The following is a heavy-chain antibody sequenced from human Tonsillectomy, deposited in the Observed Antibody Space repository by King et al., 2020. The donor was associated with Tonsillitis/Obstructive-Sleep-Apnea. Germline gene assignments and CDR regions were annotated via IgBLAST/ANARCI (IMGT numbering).Heavy chain of an antibody. Sequence: QLQESGPGLVKPSQTLSLTCTVSGGPISSGGYYWSWIRQHPGKGLEWIGYIYYSGSTYYNPSLKSRVTISVDTSKNQLSLKLSSVTAADTAVYYCARDGGGSTSFYGMDVWGQGTTVTVSS. CDR3: ARDGGGSTSFYGMDV. V-gene: IGHV4-31*03. D-gene: IGHD2-2*01. CDR1: GGPISSGGYY. CDR2: IYYSGST. J-gene: IGHJ6*02.